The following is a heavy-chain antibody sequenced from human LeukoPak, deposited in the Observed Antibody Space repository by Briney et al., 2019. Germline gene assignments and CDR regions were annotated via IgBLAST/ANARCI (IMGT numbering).Heavy chain of an antibody. CDR2: IYHSGST. J-gene: IGHJ4*02. CDR3: ARGPVNFGVVIIPSGLDY. V-gene: IGHV4-30-2*01. D-gene: IGHD3-3*01. Sequence: PSLTLSLTCAVSVGSISSGGYSWSWLRQPPGKGLEWIGYIYHSGSTYYNPSLKSRVTISVDRSKNQFSLKLSSVTAADTAVYYCARGPVNFGVVIIPSGLDYWGQGTLVTVSS. CDR1: VGSISSGGYS.